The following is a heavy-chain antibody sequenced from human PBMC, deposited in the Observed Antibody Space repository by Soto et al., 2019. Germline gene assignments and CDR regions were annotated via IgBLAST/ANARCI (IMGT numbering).Heavy chain of an antibody. D-gene: IGHD2-2*01. CDR2: IYYSGST. J-gene: IGHJ4*02. V-gene: IGHV4-39*01. Sequence: SETLSLTCTVSGGSISSSSYYWGWIRQPPGKGLEWIGSIYYSGSTYYNPSLKSRVTISVDTSKNQFSLKLGSVTAADTAVYYCARRHRVRYCSSTSCYLFDYWGQGTLVTVSS. CDR3: ARRHRVRYCSSTSCYLFDY. CDR1: GGSISSSSYY.